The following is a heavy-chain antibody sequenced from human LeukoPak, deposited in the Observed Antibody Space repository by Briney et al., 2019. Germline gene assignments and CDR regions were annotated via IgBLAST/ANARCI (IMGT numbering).Heavy chain of an antibody. D-gene: IGHD2-2*02. V-gene: IGHV1-69*05. Sequence: SVKVSCKASGGTFSSYAISWVRQAPGQGLEWMGGIIPIFGTANYAQKFQGRVTITRDTSASTAYMELSSLRSEDTAVYYCARTPPGILTYGMDVWGQGTTVTVSS. CDR1: GGTFSSYA. CDR2: IIPIFGTA. J-gene: IGHJ6*02. CDR3: ARTPPGILTYGMDV.